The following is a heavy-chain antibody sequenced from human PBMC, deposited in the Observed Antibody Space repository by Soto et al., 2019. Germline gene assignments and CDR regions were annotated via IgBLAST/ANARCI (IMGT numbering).Heavy chain of an antibody. D-gene: IGHD6-6*01. V-gene: IGHV4-31*03. Sequence: PSETLSLTCTVSGGSISSGGYYWSWIRQHPGKGLEWIGYIYYSGSTYYNPSLKSRVTISVDTSKNQFSLKLSSVTAADTAVYYCAARGRAARPHYYYGMDVWGQGTTVTVSS. CDR3: AARGRAARPHYYYGMDV. CDR2: IYYSGST. J-gene: IGHJ6*02. CDR1: GGSISSGGYY.